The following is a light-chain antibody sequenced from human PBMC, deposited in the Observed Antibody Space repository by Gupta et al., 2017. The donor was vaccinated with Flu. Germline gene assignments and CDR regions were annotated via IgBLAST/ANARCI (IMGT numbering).Light chain of an antibody. CDR3: NSYTSTDTWV. CDR2: DVS. V-gene: IGLV2-14*03. Sequence: QSALTQPASVSGSPGQSITISCTGTRTDVGGYNYVSWYQQYPGKAPKLVIYDVSYRPSGVSDRFSGSKSGNTASLTISGLQAEDEADYYCNSYTSTDTWVFGGGTKLTVL. J-gene: IGLJ3*02. CDR1: RTDVGGYNY.